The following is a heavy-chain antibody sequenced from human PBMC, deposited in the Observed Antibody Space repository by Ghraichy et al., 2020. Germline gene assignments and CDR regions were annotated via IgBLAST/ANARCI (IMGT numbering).Heavy chain of an antibody. Sequence: SETLSLTCTVSGGSISSSSYYWGWIRQPPGKGLEWIGSIYYSGSTYYNPSLKSRVTISVDTSKNQFSLKVSSVTAADTAVYYCARHQTTVTIDYWGQGTLVTVSS. V-gene: IGHV4-39*01. CDR2: IYYSGST. J-gene: IGHJ4*02. D-gene: IGHD4-17*01. CDR3: ARHQTTVTIDY. CDR1: GGSISSSSYY.